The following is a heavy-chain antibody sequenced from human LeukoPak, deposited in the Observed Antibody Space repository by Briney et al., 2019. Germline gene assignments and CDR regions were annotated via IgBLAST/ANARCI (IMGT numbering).Heavy chain of an antibody. CDR3: ARGPDRIAAAGTGDYYYYGMDV. Sequence: GASVKVSCKASGYTFTSYDINWVRQATGQGLEWMGWMNPNSGNTGYAQKFQGRVTMTRNTSISTAYMELSSLRSEDTAVYYCARGPDRIAAAGTGDYYYYGMDVWGQGTTVTVSS. J-gene: IGHJ6*02. CDR2: MNPNSGNT. D-gene: IGHD6-13*01. V-gene: IGHV1-8*01. CDR1: GYTFTSYD.